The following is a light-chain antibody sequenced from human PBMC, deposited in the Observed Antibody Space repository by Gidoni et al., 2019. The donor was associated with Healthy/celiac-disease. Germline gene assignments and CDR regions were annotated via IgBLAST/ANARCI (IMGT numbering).Light chain of an antibody. J-gene: IGKJ1*01. CDR2: AAS. CDR1: QGISSY. Sequence: AIRMTQSPSSFSASTVDRVTITCRASQGISSYLAWYQQKPGKAPKLLIYAASTLQSGVPSRFSGSGSGTDFTLTISCLQSEDFATYYCQQYYRYPLTFGQGTKVEIK. V-gene: IGKV1-8*01. CDR3: QQYYRYPLT.